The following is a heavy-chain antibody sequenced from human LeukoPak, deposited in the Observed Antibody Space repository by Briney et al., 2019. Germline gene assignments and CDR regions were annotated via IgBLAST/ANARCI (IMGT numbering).Heavy chain of an antibody. D-gene: IGHD3-10*01. J-gene: IGHJ4*02. Sequence: GGSLRLSCAASGFTFSSYAMHWVRQAPGKGLEWVSAISGSGGSTYYADSVKGRFTISRDNSKNTLYLQMNSLRAEDTAVYYCAKDRLNYYGSGSEEEDYWGQGTLVTVSS. CDR3: AKDRLNYYGSGSEEEDY. CDR1: GFTFSSYA. V-gene: IGHV3-23*01. CDR2: ISGSGGST.